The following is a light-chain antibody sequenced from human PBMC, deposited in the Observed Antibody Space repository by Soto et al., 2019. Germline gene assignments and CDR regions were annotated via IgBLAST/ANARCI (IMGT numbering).Light chain of an antibody. V-gene: IGLV2-14*02. J-gene: IGLJ2*01. Sequence: QSALTQPASVSGSPGQSITISCSGTTSDVGGYNLVSWYQQHTAKAPKLLIYEGTQRPSGVSSRFSGSKSGNTASLTISGLQAEDEAYYYCSSYTTSTSFILFGGGTKLTVL. CDR2: EGT. CDR1: TSDVGGYNL. CDR3: SSYTTSTSFIL.